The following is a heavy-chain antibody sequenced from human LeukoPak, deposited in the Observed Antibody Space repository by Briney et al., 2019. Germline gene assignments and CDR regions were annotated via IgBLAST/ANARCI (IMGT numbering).Heavy chain of an antibody. V-gene: IGHV4-39*01. J-gene: IGHJ5*02. Sequence: PSETLSLTCTVSGGSITSGTYYWGWIRQPPGKGLEWIASIYYSGRPHYKPSLKSRVTISLDTSKNQSSLKLLSVTAADTAVYYCARRSDWFDPWGQGTLVTVSS. CDR2: IYYSGRP. CDR3: ARRSDWFDP. CDR1: GGSITSGTYY. D-gene: IGHD1-26*01.